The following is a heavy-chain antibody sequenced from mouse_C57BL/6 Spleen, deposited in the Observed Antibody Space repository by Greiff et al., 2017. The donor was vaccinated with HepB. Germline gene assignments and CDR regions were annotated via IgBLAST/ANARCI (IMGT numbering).Heavy chain of an antibody. CDR2: IYPGDGDT. J-gene: IGHJ4*01. CDR1: GYAFSSYW. D-gene: IGHD1-1*01. Sequence: VQLVESGAELVKPGASVKISCKASGYAFSSYWMNWVKQRPGKGLEWIGQIYPGDGDTNYNGKFKGKATLTADKSSSTAYMQLSSLTSEDSAVYLGARVSITTVVPYAMDYWGQGNSVTVSS. V-gene: IGHV1-80*01. CDR3: ARVSITTVVPYAMDY.